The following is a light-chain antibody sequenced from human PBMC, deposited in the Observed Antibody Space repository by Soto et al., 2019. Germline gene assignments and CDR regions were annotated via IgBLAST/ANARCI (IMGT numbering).Light chain of an antibody. CDR3: QKYNTWPPLT. CDR1: QSVSSN. J-gene: IGKJ4*01. CDR2: GAS. Sequence: EIVMTQSPATLSVSPGERATLSCRASQSVSSNLAWYQPKPGQAPRLLIYGASTRATGIPARFSGSGSGTEFTLTISMLQSEDFAVYYCQKYNTWPPLTFGGGTKAEIK. V-gene: IGKV3-15*01.